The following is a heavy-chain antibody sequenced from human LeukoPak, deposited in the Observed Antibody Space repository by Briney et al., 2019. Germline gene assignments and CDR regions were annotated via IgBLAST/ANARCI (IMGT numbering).Heavy chain of an antibody. V-gene: IGHV3-21*04. D-gene: IGHD6-19*01. CDR3: AKDTSAVAGGGWFDP. Sequence: GGSLRLSCAASGFTFSSYSMNWVRQAPGKGLEWVSSISSSSSYIYYADSVKGRFTISRDNAKNSLYLQMNSLRAEDTALYYCAKDTSAVAGGGWFDPWGQGTLVTVSS. CDR2: ISSSSSYI. J-gene: IGHJ5*02. CDR1: GFTFSSYS.